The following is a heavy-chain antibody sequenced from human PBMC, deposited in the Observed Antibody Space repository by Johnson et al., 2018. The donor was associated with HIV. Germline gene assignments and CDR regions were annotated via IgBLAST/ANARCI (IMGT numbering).Heavy chain of an antibody. V-gene: IGHV3-20*04. D-gene: IGHD6-13*01. CDR2: INWNGGST. J-gene: IGHJ3*02. Sequence: MQLVESGGGLVKPGGSLRLSCAASGFTFDDYGMSWVRQAPGKGLEWVSGINWNGGSTGYADSVKGRFTISRDNSKNTLYLQMNSLRAEDTAVYYCAKVSSWYFLRAFDIWGQGTMVTVSS. CDR1: GFTFDDYG. CDR3: AKVSSWYFLRAFDI.